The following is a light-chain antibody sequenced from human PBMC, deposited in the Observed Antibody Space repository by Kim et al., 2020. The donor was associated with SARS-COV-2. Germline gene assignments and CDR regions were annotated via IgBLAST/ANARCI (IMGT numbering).Light chain of an antibody. CDR3: QVWDSSTGV. V-gene: IGLV3-9*01. Sequence: SYELTQPLSVSVALGQTARITCGGNNIGTKNVHWFQQKPGQAPVLVIFRDTNRPSGIPERFSGSNSGNTATLTISRAQHGDEADYYCQVWDSSTGVFGGGTKLTVL. J-gene: IGLJ3*02. CDR2: RDT. CDR1: NIGTKN.